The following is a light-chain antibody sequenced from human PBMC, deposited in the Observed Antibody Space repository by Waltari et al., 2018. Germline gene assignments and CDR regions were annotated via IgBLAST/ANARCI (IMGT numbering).Light chain of an antibody. CDR1: STSVGRYNF. J-gene: IGLJ1*01. CDR2: EVS. CDR3: ISYAGSNNFV. V-gene: IGLV2-8*01. Sequence: QSALTQPPSASGSPGRSVPIPPTETSTSVGRYNFFPWYHQHPGKAPKVMIYEVSKRPSGVPDRFSGSKSGNTASLTVSGLQAEDEADYYCISYAGSNNFVFGTGTKVTVL.